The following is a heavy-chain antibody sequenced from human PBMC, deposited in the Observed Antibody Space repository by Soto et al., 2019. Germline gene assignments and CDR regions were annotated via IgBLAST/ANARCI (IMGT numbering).Heavy chain of an antibody. CDR2: INAGNGNT. J-gene: IGHJ5*02. CDR1: GYTFTSYA. D-gene: IGHD2-8*01. Sequence: EASVKVSCKASGYTFTSYAMHWVRQAPGQRLEWMGWINAGNGNTKYSQKFQGRVTITRDTSASTAYMELSSLRSEDTAVYYCARSSLLTVWFDPWGQGTLVTSPQ. CDR3: ARSSLLTVWFDP. V-gene: IGHV1-3*01.